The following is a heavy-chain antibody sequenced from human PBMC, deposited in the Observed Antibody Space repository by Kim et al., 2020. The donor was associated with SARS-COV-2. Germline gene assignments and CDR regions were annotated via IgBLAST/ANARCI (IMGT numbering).Heavy chain of an antibody. D-gene: IGHD3-16*01. CDR2: YYSART. J-gene: IGHJ4*02. Sequence: YYSARTSTTPSLKSRVTISVDTSKNQFSLKLSSVTAADTAVYYCEGRGGYWGQGTLVTVSS. CDR3: EGRGGY. V-gene: IGHV4-39*07.